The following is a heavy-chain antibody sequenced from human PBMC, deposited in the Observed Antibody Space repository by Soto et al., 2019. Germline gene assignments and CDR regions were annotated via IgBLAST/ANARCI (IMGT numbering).Heavy chain of an antibody. CDR1: GGSISSYY. J-gene: IGHJ4*02. Sequence: ASETLSLTCTVSGGSISSYYWSWIRQPPGKGLEWIGYIYYSGSTNYNPSLKSRVTISVDTSKNQFSLKLSSVTAADTAVYYCASYDFWSVPYYWGQGTLVTVSS. CDR3: ASYDFWSVPYY. CDR2: IYYSGST. D-gene: IGHD3-3*01. V-gene: IGHV4-59*01.